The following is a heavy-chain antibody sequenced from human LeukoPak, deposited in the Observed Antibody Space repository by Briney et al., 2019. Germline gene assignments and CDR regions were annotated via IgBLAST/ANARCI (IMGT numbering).Heavy chain of an antibody. CDR2: ISGSGGST. D-gene: IGHD3-3*01. CDR3: AKGGGGRSGYSLVDY. CDR1: GFTFNSYA. V-gene: IGHV3-23*01. Sequence: GGSLRLSCAASGFTFNSYAMSWVRQAPGKGLEWVSAISGSGGSTYYADSVKGRFTISRDNSENTLYLQMNSLRAEDTAVYYCAKGGGGRSGYSLVDYWGQGTLVTVSS. J-gene: IGHJ4*02.